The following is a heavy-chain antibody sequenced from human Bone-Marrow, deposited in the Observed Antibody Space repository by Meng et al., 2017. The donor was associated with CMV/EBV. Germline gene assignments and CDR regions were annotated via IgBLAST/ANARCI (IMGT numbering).Heavy chain of an antibody. CDR2: LYDGGRT. V-gene: IGHV4-39*07. D-gene: IGHD2-2*01. Sequence: SETLSFTCTRSGGSINSSSYFWGWIRQPPGKGLERIGSLYDGGRTYYNPSLKSRVTISVDTSKNQFSLKLSSVTAADTAVYYCARMNPSVVPAASGYHYYYGMDVWGQGTTVTVSS. J-gene: IGHJ6*02. CDR1: GGSINSSSYF. CDR3: ARMNPSVVPAASGYHYYYGMDV.